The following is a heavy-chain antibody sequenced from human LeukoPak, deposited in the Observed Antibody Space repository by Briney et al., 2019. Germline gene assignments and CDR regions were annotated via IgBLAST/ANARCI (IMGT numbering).Heavy chain of an antibody. CDR3: ARTCSSTSCYYFDY. CDR2: ISSNGGST. CDR1: GFTSSSYA. J-gene: IGHJ4*02. V-gene: IGHV3-64*01. D-gene: IGHD2-2*01. Sequence: GGSLRLSCAASGFTSSSYAMHWVRQAPGKGLEYVSAISSNGGSTYYANSVKGRFTISRDNSKNTPYLQMGSLRAEDMAVYYCARTCSSTSCYYFDYWGQGTLVTVSS.